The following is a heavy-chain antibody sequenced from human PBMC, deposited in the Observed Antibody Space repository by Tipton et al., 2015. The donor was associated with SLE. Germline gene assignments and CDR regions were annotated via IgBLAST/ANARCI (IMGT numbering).Heavy chain of an antibody. CDR1: GGSISSYY. CDR3: AGADGWFGESPPFDP. J-gene: IGHJ5*02. V-gene: IGHV4-59*01. CDR2: IYYSGST. Sequence: TLSLTCTVSGGSISSYYWSWIRQPPGKGLEWIGYIYYSGSTNYNPSLKSRVTISVDTSKNQFSLKLSSVTAADTAVYYCAGADGWFGESPPFDPWGQGTLVTVSS. D-gene: IGHD3-10*01.